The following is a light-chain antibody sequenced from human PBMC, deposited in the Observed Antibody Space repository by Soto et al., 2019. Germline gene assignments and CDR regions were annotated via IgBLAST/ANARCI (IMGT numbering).Light chain of an antibody. CDR3: QQSYSTPGT. CDR2: AAS. Sequence: DIQMTQSPSSLSASVGDRVTITCRASQSISSYLNWYQQKPGKAPKLLIYAASSLQSGVPSRFRGSGSGTDFTLTISSLQPEDFATYYCQQSYSTPGTFGPGTKVDIK. CDR1: QSISSY. V-gene: IGKV1-39*01. J-gene: IGKJ3*01.